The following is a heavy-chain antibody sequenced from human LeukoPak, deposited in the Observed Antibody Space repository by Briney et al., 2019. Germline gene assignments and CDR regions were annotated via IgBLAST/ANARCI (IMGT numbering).Heavy chain of an antibody. D-gene: IGHD2-15*01. Sequence: QPGGSLRLSCLASGFIFDDYTMHWVRQGPGKGLEWVALISWNGGNTDYADSVKGRFTISRDNAKNSVYMQMNSLRAEDTAVYSCARQRRYCSGDSCYQRTFDFWGQGTLVTVSS. CDR3: ARQRRYCSGDSCYQRTFDF. CDR2: ISWNGGNT. J-gene: IGHJ4*02. V-gene: IGHV3-43*01. CDR1: GFIFDDYT.